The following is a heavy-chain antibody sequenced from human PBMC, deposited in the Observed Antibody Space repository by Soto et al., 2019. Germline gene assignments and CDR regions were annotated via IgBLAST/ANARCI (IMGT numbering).Heavy chain of an antibody. Sequence: PGGSLRLSCVASGFTFSRYWMHWVRQAPGKGLVWVARINGEATDTAYAASVKGRFTISRDNAKNTVYLQMNSLRAEDTAVYYCARDSVADLNGWGQGTLVTVSS. J-gene: IGHJ4*02. CDR3: ARDSVADLNG. V-gene: IGHV3-74*01. CDR2: INGEATDT. D-gene: IGHD6-19*01. CDR1: GFTFSRYW.